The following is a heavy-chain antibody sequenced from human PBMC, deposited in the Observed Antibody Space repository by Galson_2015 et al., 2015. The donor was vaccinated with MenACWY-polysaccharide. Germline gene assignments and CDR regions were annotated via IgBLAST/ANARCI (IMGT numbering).Heavy chain of an antibody. V-gene: IGHV4-61*02. D-gene: IGHD6-25*01. CDR3: ARALPSGPYNWFDP. Sequence: TLSLTCTVPGDSITSGVYYWTWIRQSAGKGLEWIGRVFSTGSTTYNPSLKSRVIISVDTSKNQFSLSRTSVTAADTAVYFCARALPSGPYNWFDPWGQGILVTVSS. CDR1: GDSITSGVYY. J-gene: IGHJ5*02. CDR2: VFSTGST.